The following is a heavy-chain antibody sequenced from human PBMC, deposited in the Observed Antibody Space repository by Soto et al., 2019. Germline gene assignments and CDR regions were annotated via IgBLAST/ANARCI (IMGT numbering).Heavy chain of an antibody. Sequence: GGSLRLSCAASGFTFSSCAMTWVRQAPGKGLEWVGRIKSKRDGGTTDYAAPVKGRFTISRDDSKNTLYLQMNSLKIEDTAVYYCTTTWELLLYFDNWGQGTLVTVSS. V-gene: IGHV3-15*01. J-gene: IGHJ4*02. CDR2: IKSKRDGGTT. CDR3: TTTWELLLYFDN. D-gene: IGHD2-15*01. CDR1: GFTFSSCA.